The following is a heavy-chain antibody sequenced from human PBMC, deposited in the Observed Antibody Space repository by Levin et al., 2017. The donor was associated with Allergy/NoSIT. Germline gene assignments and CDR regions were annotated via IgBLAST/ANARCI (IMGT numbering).Heavy chain of an antibody. CDR3: VRVAGAAADKGD. J-gene: IGHJ4*02. Sequence: TSETLSLTCAVYGGSFSPYYWTWIRQPPGKGLEWIGHINHSGATNYNPSLESRVTISVDTSKNQFSLKLGSVTAADTAVYYCVRVAGAAADKGDWGQGTLVTVSS. CDR2: INHSGAT. V-gene: IGHV4-34*01. CDR1: GGSFSPYY. D-gene: IGHD6-13*01.